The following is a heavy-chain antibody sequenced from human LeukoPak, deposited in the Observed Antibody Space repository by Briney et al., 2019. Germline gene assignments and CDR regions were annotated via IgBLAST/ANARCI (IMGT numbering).Heavy chain of an antibody. V-gene: IGHV3-74*01. D-gene: IGHD6-13*01. J-gene: IGHJ4*02. CDR1: GFTFSSYW. Sequence: GGSLRLSCVASGFTFSSYWMHWVRQAPGKGLVWVSRINSDGSKTWYADSVKGRFTMSRDNAKNTLYLQMNSLRAEDTAVYYCARARAAAGTVIQDWGQGILATVSS. CDR2: INSDGSKT. CDR3: ARARAAAGTVIQD.